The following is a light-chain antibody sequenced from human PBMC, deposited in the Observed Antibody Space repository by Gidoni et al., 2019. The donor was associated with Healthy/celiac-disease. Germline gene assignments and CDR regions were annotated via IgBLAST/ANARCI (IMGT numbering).Light chain of an antibody. V-gene: IGLV3-21*02. Sequence: SYVLTQPPSVSVAPGQTARITCGGNNIGSKSVHWYQQKPGQAPVLVVYDDRYRPSGIPERFSGSNSGNTATLTISRVEAGDEADYYCQVWDSSSDHPEVFGGGTKLTVL. J-gene: IGLJ3*02. CDR3: QVWDSSSDHPEV. CDR2: DDR. CDR1: NIGSKS.